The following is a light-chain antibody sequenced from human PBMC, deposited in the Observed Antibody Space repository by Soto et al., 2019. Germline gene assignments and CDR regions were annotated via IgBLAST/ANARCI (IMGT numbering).Light chain of an antibody. CDR1: SSDVGSYNL. J-gene: IGLJ1*01. Sequence: QSVLTQPASVSGSPGQSITISCTGTSSDVGSYNLVSWYQQHPGKAPKLMIYEVSKRPSGVSNRFSGSKSGNTASLTISGLQAEDEADYYCCSYSGSXTLYVFGTGTKVTVL. CDR2: EVS. V-gene: IGLV2-23*02. CDR3: CSYSGSXTLYV.